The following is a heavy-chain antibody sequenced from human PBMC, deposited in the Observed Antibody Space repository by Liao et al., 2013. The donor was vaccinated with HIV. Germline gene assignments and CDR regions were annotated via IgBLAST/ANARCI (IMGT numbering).Heavy chain of an antibody. D-gene: IGHD6-19*01. V-gene: IGHV4-30-4*08. Sequence: QVQLRESGPGLVKPSQILSLNCTVFGGSISSGDNYWSWIRQAPGKGLEWIGYIYYSGSTYYNPSLKGRVTISIDTSRNKFSLNLHSVTVADTAVYYCARDPYGTGWWDGPNHYFDLWGRGTLVAVSS. J-gene: IGHJ2*01. CDR2: IYYSGST. CDR1: GGSISSGDNY. CDR3: ARDPYGTGWWDGPNHYFDL.